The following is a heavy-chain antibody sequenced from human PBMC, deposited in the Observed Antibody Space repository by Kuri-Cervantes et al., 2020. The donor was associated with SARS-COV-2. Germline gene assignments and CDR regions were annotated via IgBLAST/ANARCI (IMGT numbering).Heavy chain of an antibody. Sequence: GGSLRLSCAASGFTFRSYGMHWVRQAQRKGLEWVAVISYDGSNKYYADTVKGRFTIYRDNSKNTLYLQMNSLRAEDTSVYYCAKELTREVVVVPVYHYYYGMDVWGQGTTVTVSS. J-gene: IGHJ6*02. CDR2: ISYDGSNK. CDR1: GFTFRSYG. V-gene: IGHV3-30*18. D-gene: IGHD2-2*01. CDR3: AKELTREVVVVPVYHYYYGMDV.